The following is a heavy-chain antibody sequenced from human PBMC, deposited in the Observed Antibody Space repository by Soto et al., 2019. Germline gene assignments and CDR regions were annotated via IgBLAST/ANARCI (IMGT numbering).Heavy chain of an antibody. J-gene: IGHJ4*02. CDR2: IIPIFGTA. CDR1: GGTFSSYA. CDR3: ARAGASDYYDSSAYSDFDY. Sequence: GASVKVSCKASGGTFSSYAISWVRQAPGQGLEWMGGIIPIFGTANYAQKFQGRVTITADESTSTAYMELSSLRSEDTAVYYCARAGASDYYDSSAYSDFDYWGQGTLVTVSS. V-gene: IGHV1-69*13. D-gene: IGHD3-22*01.